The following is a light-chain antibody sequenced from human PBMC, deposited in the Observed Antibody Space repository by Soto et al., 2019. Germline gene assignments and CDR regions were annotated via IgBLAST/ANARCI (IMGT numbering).Light chain of an antibody. CDR1: QVSSSY. J-gene: IGKJ1*01. Sequence: DIVLTQSPGTLSLSPGERATLSCRASQVSSSYLAWYQQKPGQAPRLLIFGASNRATGIPDRFSGSGSGTDFTLTISRLEPEDFAVYYCQQFGSSSWTFGQGTKVEI. CDR2: GAS. V-gene: IGKV3-20*01. CDR3: QQFGSSSWT.